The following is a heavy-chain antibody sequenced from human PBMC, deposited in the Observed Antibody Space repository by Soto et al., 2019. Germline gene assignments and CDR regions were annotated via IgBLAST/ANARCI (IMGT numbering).Heavy chain of an antibody. Sequence: QVQLVQSGAEVKKPGSSVKVSCKASGDTFSSYAINWVRQAPGQGLEWMGGISPMFGTANYAQKFQGRVTISPGGSTSTVSLGARSLGSEDTVVSYCARVGPAPYSDRRGYYSPLDYWGQGTLVTVSS. CDR1: GDTFSSYA. D-gene: IGHD3-22*01. J-gene: IGHJ4*02. CDR3: ARVGPAPYSDRRGYYSPLDY. CDR2: ISPMFGTA. V-gene: IGHV1-69*01.